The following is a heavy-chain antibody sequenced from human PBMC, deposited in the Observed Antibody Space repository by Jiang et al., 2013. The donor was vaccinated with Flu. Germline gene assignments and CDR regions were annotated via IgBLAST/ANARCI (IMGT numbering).Heavy chain of an antibody. Sequence: SVKVSCKASGYTFTSYDINWVRQATGQGLEWMGWMNPNSGNTGYAQKFQGRVTMTRNTSISTAYMELSSLRSEDTAVYYCARPIKLSGSYPDYYYYGMDVWGQGTTVTVSS. J-gene: IGHJ6*02. CDR3: ARPIKLSGSYPDYYYYGMDV. CDR1: GYTFTSYD. V-gene: IGHV1-8*01. D-gene: IGHD1-26*01. CDR2: MNPNSGNT.